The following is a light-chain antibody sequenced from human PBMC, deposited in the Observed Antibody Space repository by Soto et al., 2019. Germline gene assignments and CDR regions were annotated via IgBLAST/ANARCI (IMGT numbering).Light chain of an antibody. CDR1: SSNIGRNT. V-gene: IGLV1-44*01. Sequence: QSVLTQPPSASGTPGQRVTISCSGSSSNIGRNTVKWYRQLPGTAPKLLIGSSDQRPSGVPDRFSGSQSGTSASLAISGLQSEDEADYTCAAWDDRLNAWAFGGGTTLTVL. CDR2: SSD. CDR3: AAWDDRLNAWA. J-gene: IGLJ3*02.